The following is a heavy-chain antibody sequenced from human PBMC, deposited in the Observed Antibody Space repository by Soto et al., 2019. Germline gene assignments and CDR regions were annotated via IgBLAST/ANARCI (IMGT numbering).Heavy chain of an antibody. CDR2: VHYSGNN. CDR1: GYSIISGYH. V-gene: IGHV4-38-2*02. Sequence: SETLSLACTVSGYSIISGYHWAWIRQPPGKGLECLGSVHYSGNNYYNPSLKSRLTISVDKSKNQFSLNLSSVTAADTAVYYCARQDRVVAEGWCFDPWGQGTLVTVSS. J-gene: IGHJ5*02. CDR3: ARQDRVVAEGWCFDP. D-gene: IGHD2-15*01.